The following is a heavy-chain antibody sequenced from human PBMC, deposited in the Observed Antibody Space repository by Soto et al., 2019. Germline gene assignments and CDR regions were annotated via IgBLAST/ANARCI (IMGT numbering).Heavy chain of an antibody. CDR2: ISYEGTNK. V-gene: IGHV3-30*18. J-gene: IGHJ4*02. CDR1: GFTFSSSG. D-gene: IGHD1-20*01. Sequence: PGGTLRRSCSASGFTFSSSGMHWVRQAPGKGLEWVAVISYEGTNKYYADSVKGRFTISRDNSKNTLYLQMNSLGGEDTGVYYCAKEFHTWNYFDYWGQGTLVTVSS. CDR3: AKEFHTWNYFDY.